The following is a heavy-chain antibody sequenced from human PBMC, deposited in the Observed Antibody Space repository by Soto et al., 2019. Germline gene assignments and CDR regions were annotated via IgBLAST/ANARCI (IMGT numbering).Heavy chain of an antibody. CDR3: AKEPYSDFWSAYYYFDY. J-gene: IGHJ4*02. Sequence: EVQLLESGGGLVQPGGSLRLSCAASGFTFGSHAMIWVRQAPGKGLGWVSAISGSGGSAHYADSVKGRFTISRDNSINTPYLQMNSLTAEDTALYYCAKEPYSDFWSAYYYFDYWGQGTLVTVSS. CDR1: GFTFGSHA. D-gene: IGHD3-3*01. CDR2: ISGSGGSA. V-gene: IGHV3-23*01.